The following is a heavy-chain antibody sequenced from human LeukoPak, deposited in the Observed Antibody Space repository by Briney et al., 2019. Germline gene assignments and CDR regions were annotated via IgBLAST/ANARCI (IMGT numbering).Heavy chain of an antibody. Sequence: SETLSLTCAVYGGSFSNYYWSWIRQPPGKGLEWIGEINHSGSTNYNPSLKSRVTISVDTSKNKFSLKLSYVTAADTAVYYCARRPIFGVVINAPLGNNWFDPWGQGTLVTVSS. D-gene: IGHD3-3*01. CDR3: ARRPIFGVVINAPLGNNWFDP. J-gene: IGHJ5*02. CDR2: INHSGST. CDR1: GGSFSNYY. V-gene: IGHV4-34*01.